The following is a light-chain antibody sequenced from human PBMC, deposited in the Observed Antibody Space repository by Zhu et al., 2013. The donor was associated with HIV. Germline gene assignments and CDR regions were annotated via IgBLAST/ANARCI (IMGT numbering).Light chain of an antibody. CDR3: QQYKSFPYS. CDR2: GAS. V-gene: IGKV1-9*01. CDR1: QRISTF. Sequence: DIQLTQSPSFLSASVGDRVTITCRASQRISTFLAWYQQKPGKAPQLLIYGASTLEGGVPSRFSGSGSGTDFTLIISSLQPEDFATYYCQQYKSFPYSFGQGTKLEIK. J-gene: IGKJ2*03.